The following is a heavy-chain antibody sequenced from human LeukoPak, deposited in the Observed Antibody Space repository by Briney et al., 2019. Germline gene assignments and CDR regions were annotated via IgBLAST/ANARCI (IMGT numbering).Heavy chain of an antibody. V-gene: IGHV4-38-2*01. D-gene: IGHD4-17*01. CDR3: ARHNDYGDYGDY. Sequence: SETLSLTCAVSGYSISSGYYWGWIRQPPGKGLEWIGSIYHSGSTYYNPSLKSRVTISVDTSKNQFSLKLSSVTAADTAVYYCARHNDYGDYGDYWGQGTLVIVSS. CDR1: GYSISSGYY. CDR2: IYHSGST. J-gene: IGHJ4*02.